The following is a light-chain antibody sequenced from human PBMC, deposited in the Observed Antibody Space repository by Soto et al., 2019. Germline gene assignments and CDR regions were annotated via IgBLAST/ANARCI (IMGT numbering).Light chain of an antibody. CDR2: DAS. Sequence: EIVLTQSPATLSLSPGERATLSCRASQSVSSYLAWYQQKPGQAPRLLIYDASNRATGIPARFSGSGSGKDFTLTISSLEPEDLAVYYCQQRSNWLTFGGGTKVDIK. V-gene: IGKV3-11*01. J-gene: IGKJ4*01. CDR1: QSVSSY. CDR3: QQRSNWLT.